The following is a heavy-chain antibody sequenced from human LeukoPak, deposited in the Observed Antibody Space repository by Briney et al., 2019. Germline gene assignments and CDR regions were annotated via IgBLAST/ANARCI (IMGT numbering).Heavy chain of an antibody. J-gene: IGHJ3*02. CDR3: ARDRPLYCSSTSCPPRPAAFDI. Sequence: SQTLSLTCAVSGGSISSGGYSWSWIRQPPGKGLEWIGYIYHSGSTYYNPSLKSRVTISVDRSKNQFSLKLSSVTAADTAVYYCARDRPLYCSSTSCPPRPAAFDIWGQGTMVTVSS. CDR1: GGSISSGGYS. CDR2: IYHSGST. D-gene: IGHD2-2*01. V-gene: IGHV4-30-2*01.